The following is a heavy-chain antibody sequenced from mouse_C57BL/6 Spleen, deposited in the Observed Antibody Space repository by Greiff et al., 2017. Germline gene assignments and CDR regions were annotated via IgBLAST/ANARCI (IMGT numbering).Heavy chain of an antibody. J-gene: IGHJ3*01. D-gene: IGHD1-1*01. CDR2: ILPGSGST. V-gene: IGHV1-9*01. Sequence: QVQLKQSGAELMKPGASVKLSCKATGYTFTGYWIEWVKQRPGHGLEWIGEILPGSGSTNYNDKFKGKATFTADTSSNTAYMQLSSLTTEDSAISYCARGGTTVVEAYWGQGTLVTVSA. CDR1: GYTFTGYW. CDR3: ARGGTTVVEAY.